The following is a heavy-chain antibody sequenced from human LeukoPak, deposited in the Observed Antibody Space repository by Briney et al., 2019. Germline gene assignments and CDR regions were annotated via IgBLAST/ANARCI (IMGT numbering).Heavy chain of an antibody. CDR3: AREADYDILTGSSWFDP. D-gene: IGHD3-9*01. CDR2: INHSGST. V-gene: IGHV4-34*01. J-gene: IGHJ5*02. CDR1: GGSFSGYY. Sequence: PSETLSLTCAVYGGSFSGYYWSWLRQPPGKGLEWLGEINHSGSTNYNPSLKSRVTISVDTSKNQFSLKLSSVTAADTAVYYCAREADYDILTGSSWFDPWGQGTLVTVSS.